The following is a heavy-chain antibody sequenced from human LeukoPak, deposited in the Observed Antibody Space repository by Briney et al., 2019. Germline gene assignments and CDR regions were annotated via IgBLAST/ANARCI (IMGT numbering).Heavy chain of an antibody. CDR3: ARWYVRSSGWYLWAGYGMDV. Sequence: ASVKVSCKASGYTFTSYYMHWVRQAPGQGLEWMGIINPSGGSTSYAQKFQGRVTMTRDTSTSTVYMELSSLRSEDTAVYYCARWYVRSSGWYLWAGYGMDVWGQGTTVTVSS. V-gene: IGHV1-46*01. CDR1: GYTFTSYY. CDR2: INPSGGST. J-gene: IGHJ6*02. D-gene: IGHD6-19*01.